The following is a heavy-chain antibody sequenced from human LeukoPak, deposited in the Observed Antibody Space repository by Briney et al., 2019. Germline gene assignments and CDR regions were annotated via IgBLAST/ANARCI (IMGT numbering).Heavy chain of an antibody. V-gene: IGHV3-21*01. CDR2: ISSSSSYI. Sequence: GGSLRLSCEASGFTFSSYSMNWVRQAPGKGLEWVSSISSSSSYIYYADSVKGRFTISRDNAKNSLYLQMNSLRAEDTAVYYCAREDVLRCFDWSHATFYYYYGMDVWGQGTTVTVSS. J-gene: IGHJ6*02. CDR3: AREDVLRCFDWSHATFYYYYGMDV. D-gene: IGHD3-9*01. CDR1: GFTFSSYS.